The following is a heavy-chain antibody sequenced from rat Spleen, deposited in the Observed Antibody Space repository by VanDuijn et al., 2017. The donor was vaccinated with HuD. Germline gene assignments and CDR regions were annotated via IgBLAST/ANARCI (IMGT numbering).Heavy chain of an antibody. CDR1: GFSLISYS. CDR3: ARALQYPHY. D-gene: IGHD1-8*01. J-gene: IGHJ2*01. CDR2: LWGDGST. Sequence: QVQLKESGPGLVQPSQTLSLTCTVSGFSLISYSVHWVRQPPGKGLEWMGGLWGDGSTDYNSALKSRLSISRDTSKSQVFLKMSSLQTEDTATYYCARALQYPHYWGQGVMVTVSS. V-gene: IGHV2-1*01.